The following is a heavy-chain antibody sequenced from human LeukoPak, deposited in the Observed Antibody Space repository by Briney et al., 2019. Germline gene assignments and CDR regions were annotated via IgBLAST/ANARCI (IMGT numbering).Heavy chain of an antibody. Sequence: SVKVSCKASGGTFSSYAISWVRQAPGQGLEWMGGIIPIFGTANYAQKFQGRVTITADESTSTAYMELSSLRSEDTAVYYCARSSYDSSGYYSTRRYYFDYWGQGTLVTVSS. CDR1: GGTFSSYA. CDR3: ARSSYDSSGYYSTRRYYFDY. CDR2: IIPIFGTA. V-gene: IGHV1-69*13. J-gene: IGHJ4*02. D-gene: IGHD3-22*01.